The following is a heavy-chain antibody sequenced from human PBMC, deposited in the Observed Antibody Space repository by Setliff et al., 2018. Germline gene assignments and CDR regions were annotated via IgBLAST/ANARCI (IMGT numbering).Heavy chain of an antibody. V-gene: IGHV3-73*01. J-gene: IGHJ3*02. Sequence: GGSLRLSCAASGFTLSDSDMHWVRQASGKGLEWVGRIRSRSSNYAPAYGASVTGRFTISRDDSKNRAYLQRSSLKTEDPAVYYCASVRGCDDFFDIWGQGTMVTVSS. CDR1: GFTLSDSD. D-gene: IGHD3-16*01. CDR2: IRSRSSNYAP. CDR3: ASVRGCDDFFDI.